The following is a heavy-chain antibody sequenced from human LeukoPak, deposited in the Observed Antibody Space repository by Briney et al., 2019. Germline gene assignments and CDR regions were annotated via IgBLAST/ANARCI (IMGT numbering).Heavy chain of an antibody. J-gene: IGHJ4*02. Sequence: GGSLRLSCAASGFTFSSYSMNWVRQAPGKGLEWVSSISSSSYIYYADSVKGRFTISRDNAKNSLYLQMNSLRAEDTAVYYCARVTDNWNYEAIDYWGQGTLVTVSS. CDR3: ARVTDNWNYEAIDY. CDR1: GFTFSSYS. D-gene: IGHD1-7*01. V-gene: IGHV3-21*01. CDR2: ISSSSYI.